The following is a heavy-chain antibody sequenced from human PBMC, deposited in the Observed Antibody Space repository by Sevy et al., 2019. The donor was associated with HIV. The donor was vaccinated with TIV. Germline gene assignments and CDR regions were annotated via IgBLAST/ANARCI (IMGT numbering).Heavy chain of an antibody. J-gene: IGHJ4*02. CDR3: ARVAVSYCTNDCYHRFDY. D-gene: IGHD2-8*01. V-gene: IGHV3-30-3*01. CDR1: GFSFSHYA. CDR2: ISYDGTYK. Sequence: GGSVRLSCAVSGFSFSHYAFHWVRQAPGKGLEWVSLISYDGTYKYYADSVKGRFTISRDNSKNTLYLQMNSLRGNDTAVYYCARVAVSYCTNDCYHRFDYWGPGALVTVSS.